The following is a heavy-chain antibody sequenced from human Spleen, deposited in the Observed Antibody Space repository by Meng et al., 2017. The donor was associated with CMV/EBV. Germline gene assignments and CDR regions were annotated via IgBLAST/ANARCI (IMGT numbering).Heavy chain of an antibody. V-gene: IGHV3-74*01. CDR1: GFTFSSYW. CDR2: INGDGSST. Sequence: GGSLRLSCAASGFTFSSYWMHWVRQVPGKGLVWVSRINGDGSSTSNADSVKGRFTVSRDNAKNTLYLQMDSLRAEDTAVYYCAREHCSSASCYFTDWFDPWGQGTLVTVSS. J-gene: IGHJ5*02. D-gene: IGHD2-2*01. CDR3: AREHCSSASCYFTDWFDP.